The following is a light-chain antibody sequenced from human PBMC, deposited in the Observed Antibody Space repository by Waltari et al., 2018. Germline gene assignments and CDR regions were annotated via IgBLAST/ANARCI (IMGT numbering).Light chain of an antibody. J-gene: IGLJ2*01. CDR2: ADD. V-gene: IGLV1-36*01. CDR1: SSNIANNA. Sequence: SVLTQPPPVSEAPRQWLTISFSVGSSNIANNAVNSYQQVPGKAPKLLVFADDLLPSGVSDRFSGSKSGTSASLASSGLRSEDEGVYFCAAWDDSLKGVLFGGGTKLTVL. CDR3: AAWDDSLKGVL.